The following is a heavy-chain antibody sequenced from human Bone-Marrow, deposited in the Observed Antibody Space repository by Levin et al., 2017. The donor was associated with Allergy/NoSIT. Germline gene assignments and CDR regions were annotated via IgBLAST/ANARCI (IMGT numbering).Heavy chain of an antibody. Sequence: PGGSLRLSCAASGFTFSSYSMNWVRQAPGEGLEWVSSISTTGGYISYADSVKGRFTISRDNAKNSLYLQMNSLRAEDTAVYYCARGWSGPDYWGQGTLVTVSS. CDR3: ARGWSGPDY. D-gene: IGHD3-3*01. CDR1: GFTFSSYS. J-gene: IGHJ4*02. CDR2: ISTTGGYI. V-gene: IGHV3-21*01.